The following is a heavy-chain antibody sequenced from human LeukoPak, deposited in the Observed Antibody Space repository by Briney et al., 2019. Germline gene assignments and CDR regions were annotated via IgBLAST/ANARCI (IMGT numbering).Heavy chain of an antibody. Sequence: ASVKVSCKASGYTFTGYYMHWVRQAPGQGLEWMGWINPNSGGTNYAQKFQGGVTMTRDTSISTAYMELSRLRSDDTAVYYCARVMSDITMTVRRWFDPWGQGTLVTVSS. V-gene: IGHV1-2*02. CDR2: INPNSGGT. J-gene: IGHJ5*02. D-gene: IGHD3-22*01. CDR3: ARVMSDITMTVRRWFDP. CDR1: GYTFTGYY.